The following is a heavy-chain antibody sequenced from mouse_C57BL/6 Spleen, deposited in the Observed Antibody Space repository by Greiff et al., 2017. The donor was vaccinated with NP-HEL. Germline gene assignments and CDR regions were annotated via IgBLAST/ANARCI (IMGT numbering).Heavy chain of an antibody. CDR1: GYTFTDYY. CDR3: AWGSYYFDY. V-gene: IGHV1-26*01. CDR2: IHPNNGGT. J-gene: IGHJ2*01. Sequence: EVQLQPSGPELVKPGASVKISCKASGYTFTDYYMNWVKQSHGKSLEWIGDIHPNNGGTSYNQKFKGKATLTVDKSSSTAYMELRSLTSEDSAVYYCAWGSYYFDYWGQGTTLTVSS.